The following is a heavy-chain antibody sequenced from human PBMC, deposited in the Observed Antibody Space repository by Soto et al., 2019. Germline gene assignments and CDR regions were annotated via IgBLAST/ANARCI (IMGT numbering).Heavy chain of an antibody. D-gene: IGHD6-13*01. Sequence: GESLKISCQGSGYRFINYWVGWVRQIPGRGLEWMGIIHPGDSDTRYSPFFQGQVTISADKSISTAYLQWSSLKASDTAMYYCARHNRYSSTWFEGWFNPWRQGTLVTVS. J-gene: IGHJ5*02. CDR3: ARHNRYSSTWFEGWFNP. V-gene: IGHV5-51*01. CDR2: IHPGDSDT. CDR1: GYRFINYW.